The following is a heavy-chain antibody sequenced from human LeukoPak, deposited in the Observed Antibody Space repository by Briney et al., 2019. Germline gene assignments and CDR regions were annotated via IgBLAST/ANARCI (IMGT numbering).Heavy chain of an antibody. CDR2: IYYSGST. J-gene: IGHJ4*02. CDR3: AREEYSYGYALDY. D-gene: IGHD5-18*01. V-gene: IGHV4-61*01. CDR1: GDSISSGNY. Sequence: SETLSLTCTVSGDSISSGNYWGWIRQPPGKGLEWIGYIYYSGSTNYNPSLKSRVTISVDTSKNQFSLKLSSVTAADTAVYYCAREEYSYGYALDYWGQGTLVTVSS.